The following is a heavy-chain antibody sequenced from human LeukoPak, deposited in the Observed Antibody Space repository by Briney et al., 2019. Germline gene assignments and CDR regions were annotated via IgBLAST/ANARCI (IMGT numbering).Heavy chain of an antibody. V-gene: IGHV1-2*06. D-gene: IGHD6-13*01. CDR2: INPNSGGT. CDR3: AIGMAAAGTFEY. J-gene: IGHJ4*02. Sequence: ASVKVSCKASGYTFTAYYLYWVRQAPGQGLEWMGRINPNSGGTDYAQKFLGRVTMTRDTSISTAYMELSSLRSDDTAVYYCAIGMAAAGTFEYWGQGTLVTVSS. CDR1: GYTFTAYY.